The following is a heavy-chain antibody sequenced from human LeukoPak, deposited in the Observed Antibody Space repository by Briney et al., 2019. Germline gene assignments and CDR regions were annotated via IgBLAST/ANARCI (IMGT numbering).Heavy chain of an antibody. CDR3: ARTYYDILTGYWKPPYYMDV. J-gene: IGHJ6*03. Sequence: ASVKVSCKASGYTFTSYGISWVRQAPGQGLEWMGWISAYNGNTNYAQKFQGRVTMTTDTSTSTAYMELRSLRSDDTAVYYCARTYYDILTGYWKPPYYMDVWGKGTTVTISS. V-gene: IGHV1-18*01. CDR1: GYTFTSYG. CDR2: ISAYNGNT. D-gene: IGHD3-9*01.